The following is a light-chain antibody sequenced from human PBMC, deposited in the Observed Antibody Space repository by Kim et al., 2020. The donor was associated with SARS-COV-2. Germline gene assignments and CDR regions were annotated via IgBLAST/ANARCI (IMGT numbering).Light chain of an antibody. CDR3: NSYTTTSAWL. J-gene: IGLJ3*02. V-gene: IGLV2-11*01. CDR1: SSDVGGYNY. CDR2: DVS. Sequence: QSALTQPRSVSGSPGQSVTISCTGTSSDVGGYNYVSWYQQHPGKAPKLMIYDVSKRPSGVPDRFSGSTSDNTASLTISGLQAEDEAYYFCNSYTTTSAWLFGGGTQLTVL.